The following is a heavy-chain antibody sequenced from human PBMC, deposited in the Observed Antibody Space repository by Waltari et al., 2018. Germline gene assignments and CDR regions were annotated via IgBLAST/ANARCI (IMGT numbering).Heavy chain of an antibody. Sequence: QVQLVQSGAEVKKPGASVKVSCKASGYNIICFYLHRVRQAHGQGLEWRGWINPSNGLTNSAQKFQGRVTMTRDTSINTAYLELSSVTSDDTAVYYCARPLLFSYYHMDIWGQGTTVTVSS. V-gene: IGHV1-2*02. CDR3: ARPLLFSYYHMDI. CDR1: GYNIICFY. J-gene: IGHJ6*02. CDR2: INPSNGLT.